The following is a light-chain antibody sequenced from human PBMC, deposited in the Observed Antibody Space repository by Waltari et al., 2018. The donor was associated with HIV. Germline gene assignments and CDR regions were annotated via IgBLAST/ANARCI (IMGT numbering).Light chain of an antibody. J-gene: IGLJ1*01. Sequence: QSALTQPRSVSGSPGQSVTISCTGTSSDVGGYNYVSWYQQHPGKAPKLMIYDLSKRRSGVPDRFSGSKSGNTASLTISGLQAEDEADYCCCSYAGSSTFLFGTGTKVTVL. CDR3: CSYAGSSTFL. V-gene: IGLV2-11*01. CDR1: SSDVGGYNY. CDR2: DLS.